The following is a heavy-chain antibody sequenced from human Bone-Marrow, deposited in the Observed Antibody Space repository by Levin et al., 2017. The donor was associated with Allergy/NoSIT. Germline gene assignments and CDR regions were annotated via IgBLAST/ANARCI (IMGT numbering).Heavy chain of an antibody. J-gene: IGHJ4*02. D-gene: IGHD3-9*01. CDR3: ARLGPILTGYFGY. V-gene: IGHV1-3*01. Sequence: ASVKVSCKASGYTFTSYPMHWVRQAPGQRLEWMGWINAGNGNTKYSQKFQGRVTISRDTSASTAYMELSSLRSEDTAVYYCARLGPILTGYFGYWVQGTLVTVSS. CDR1: GYTFTSYP. CDR2: INAGNGNT.